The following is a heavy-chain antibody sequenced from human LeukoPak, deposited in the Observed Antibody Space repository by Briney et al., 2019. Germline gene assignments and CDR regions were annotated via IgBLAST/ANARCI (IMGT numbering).Heavy chain of an antibody. CDR1: GYTFTGYY. CDR2: INPNSGGT. Sequence: ASVKVSCKASGYTFTGYYMHWVRQAPGQGLEWMGWINPNSGGTNYAQKLQGRVTMTTDTSTSTAYMDLRSLRSDDTAVYFCARDGCSGGTCYPDYWGQGTLVTVSS. J-gene: IGHJ4*02. CDR3: ARDGCSGGTCYPDY. V-gene: IGHV1-2*02. D-gene: IGHD2-15*01.